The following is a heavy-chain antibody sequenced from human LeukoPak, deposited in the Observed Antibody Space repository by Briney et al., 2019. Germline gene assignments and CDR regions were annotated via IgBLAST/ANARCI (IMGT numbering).Heavy chain of an antibody. CDR1: GYTFTGYY. J-gene: IGHJ2*01. CDR2: INPNSGGT. V-gene: IGHV1-2*02. D-gene: IGHD3-3*01. CDR3: AREYDFWSGTHSRYFDL. Sequence: ASVKVSCKASGYTFTGYYMHWVRQAPGQGLEWMGWINPNSGGTNYAQKFQGRVTMTRDTSISTAYMELSRLRSDDTAAYYCAREYDFWSGTHSRYFDLWGRGTLVTVSS.